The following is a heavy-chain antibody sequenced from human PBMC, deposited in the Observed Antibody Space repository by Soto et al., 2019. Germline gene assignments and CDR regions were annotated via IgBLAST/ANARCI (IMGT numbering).Heavy chain of an antibody. CDR1: GGSISSYY. CDR2: IYYSGST. V-gene: IGHV4-59*01. Sequence: QVQLQESGPGLVKPSETLSLTCTVSGGSISSYYWSWIRQPPGKGLEWIGYIYYSGSTNYTPSLKSRVTISVDTSKNQLSLKLSSVTAADTAVYYCARESIAVAGYYGMDVWGQGTTVTVSS. J-gene: IGHJ6*02. CDR3: ARESIAVAGYYGMDV. D-gene: IGHD6-19*01.